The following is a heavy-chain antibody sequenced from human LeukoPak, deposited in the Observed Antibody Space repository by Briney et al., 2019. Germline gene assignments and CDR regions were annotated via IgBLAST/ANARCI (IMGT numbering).Heavy chain of an antibody. CDR3: TTLLEKLYSINWYEADY. Sequence: PGGSLRLSCAASGFTVSSNYMSWVRQAPGKGLEWVSVIYSGGSTYYADSVKGRFTISRDDSKNTLYLQMSSLKTEDTAVYYCTTLLEKLYSINWYEADYWGHGTPVTVSS. J-gene: IGHJ4*01. D-gene: IGHD6-13*01. CDR1: GFTVSSNY. V-gene: IGHV3-66*01. CDR2: IYSGGST.